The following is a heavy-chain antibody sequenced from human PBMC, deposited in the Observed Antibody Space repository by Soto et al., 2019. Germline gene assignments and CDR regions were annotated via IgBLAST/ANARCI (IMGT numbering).Heavy chain of an antibody. Sequence: ASVKVSCKASGYTFTGYYMHWVRQAPGQGLEWMGWINPNSGGTDYAQKFQGWVTMTRDTSISTAYMELSRLRSDDTAVYYCASSGDVARTYYGMDVWGQGTTVTVSS. V-gene: IGHV1-2*04. CDR3: ASSGDVARTYYGMDV. J-gene: IGHJ6*02. CDR1: GYTFTGYY. CDR2: INPNSGGT. D-gene: IGHD6-19*01.